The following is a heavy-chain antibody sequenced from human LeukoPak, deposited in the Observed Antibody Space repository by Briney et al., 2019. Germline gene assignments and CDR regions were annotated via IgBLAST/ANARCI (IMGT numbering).Heavy chain of an antibody. Sequence: GASVKVSCKASGGTFSSYAISWVRQAPGQGLEWMGGIIPIFGTANYAQKFQGRVTITADKSTSTAYMELSSLRSEDTAVYYCARGMVTPELSYYYYYMDVWGKGTTVTISS. D-gene: IGHD4-23*01. J-gene: IGHJ6*03. CDR1: GGTFSSYA. V-gene: IGHV1-69*06. CDR3: ARGMVTPELSYYYYYMDV. CDR2: IIPIFGTA.